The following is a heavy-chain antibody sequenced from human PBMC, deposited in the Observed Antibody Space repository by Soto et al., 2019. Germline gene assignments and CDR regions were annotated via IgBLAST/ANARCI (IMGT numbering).Heavy chain of an antibody. J-gene: IGHJ4*02. CDR1: GFTFSDHY. V-gene: IGHV3-11*01. D-gene: IGHD6-25*01. Sequence: QVQLVESGGGLVQPGGSLRLSCAASGFTFSDHYMTWIRQAPGKGPEWLSYISGGGDIISYADSVKGRFIISRDNAERSLSLQMNSLTVEDTAVYYCSRDPRLADYWGQGTLVTVSS. CDR3: SRDPRLADY. CDR2: ISGGGDII.